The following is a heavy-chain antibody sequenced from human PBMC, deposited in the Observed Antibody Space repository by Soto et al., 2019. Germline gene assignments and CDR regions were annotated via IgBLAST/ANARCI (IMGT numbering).Heavy chain of an antibody. CDR3: ARRRSSSNPVTAISPLIWRSHPLFDY. CDR1: GGSFSGYY. CDR2: INHSGST. D-gene: IGHD2-21*02. Sequence: QVQLQQWGAGLLKPSETLSLTCAVYGGSFSGYYWSWIRQPPGKGLEWIGEINHSGSTNYNPSLKGRVTIAVDTSQNPFSLQLSSVTAADPAVYYCARRRSSSNPVTAISPLIWRSHPLFDYWGQGTLVTVSS. V-gene: IGHV4-34*01. J-gene: IGHJ4*02.